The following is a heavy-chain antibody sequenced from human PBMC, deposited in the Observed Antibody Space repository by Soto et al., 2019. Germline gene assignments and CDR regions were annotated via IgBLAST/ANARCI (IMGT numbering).Heavy chain of an antibody. D-gene: IGHD5-12*01. CDR3: ATESIAPMATGGPADY. CDR2: VIPFLGTT. Sequence: RASVKVSCKASGDTFRNYAIGWVRPARGQGLEWMGNVIPFLGTTNYAQSFQGRVTISADESTSTAYVEVSSLRSDDTAVYYCATESIAPMATGGPADYWGQGTLVTVSS. V-gene: IGHV1-69*11. J-gene: IGHJ4*02. CDR1: GDTFRNYA.